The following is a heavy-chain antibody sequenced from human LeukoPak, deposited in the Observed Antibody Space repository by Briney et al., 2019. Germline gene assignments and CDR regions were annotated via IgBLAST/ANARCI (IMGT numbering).Heavy chain of an antibody. CDR3: ARAWSGDWCFDL. V-gene: IGHV1-18*01. CDR1: GYTLVTYG. D-gene: IGHD2-15*01. J-gene: IGHJ2*01. CDR2: INPHKGNT. Sequence: ASVKVSCKASGYTLVTYGISWVRQAPGQGLEWMGWINPHKGNTNYAQNFQDRVTMTTDTSTTTAYMELRSLRSDDTAVYYCARAWSGDWCFDLWGRGTLVTVSS.